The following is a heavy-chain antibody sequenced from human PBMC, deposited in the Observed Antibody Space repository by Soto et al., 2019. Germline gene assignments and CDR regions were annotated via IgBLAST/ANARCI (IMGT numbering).Heavy chain of an antibody. CDR2: IYHSGST. CDR1: GGSISSGGYS. J-gene: IGHJ3*02. V-gene: IGHV4-30-2*01. D-gene: IGHD2-21*02. Sequence: TLSLTCAVSGGSISSGGYSWVCIGQPPGKGLEWIGYIYHSGSTYYNPSLKSRVTISVDRSKNQFSLKLSSVTAADTAVYYCAREDLAYCGGDCPTGAFDIWGQGTMVTVSS. CDR3: AREDLAYCGGDCPTGAFDI.